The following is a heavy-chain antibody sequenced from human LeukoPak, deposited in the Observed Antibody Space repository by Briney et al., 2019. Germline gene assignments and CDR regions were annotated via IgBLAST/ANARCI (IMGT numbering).Heavy chain of an antibody. CDR3: ARAQGFDY. J-gene: IGHJ4*02. CDR2: ISAAGGST. CDR1: GFTFSSHA. Sequence: GGSLRLSCAAAGFTFSSHAMNWVRQAPGKGLEWVSGISAAGGSTYYAASVKGRFTISRDNAKNSLYLQMNSLRDEDTAVYYCARAQGFDYWGQGTLVTVSS. V-gene: IGHV3-23*01.